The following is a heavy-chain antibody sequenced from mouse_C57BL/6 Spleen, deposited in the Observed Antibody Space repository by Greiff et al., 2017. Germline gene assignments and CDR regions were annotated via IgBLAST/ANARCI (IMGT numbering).Heavy chain of an antibody. J-gene: IGHJ2*01. CDR1: GYTFTSYW. Sequence: QVQLQQPGAELVKPGASVKLSCKASGYTFTSYWMHWVKQRPGQGLEWIGMIHPNSGSTNYNEKFKSKATLTVDKSSSTAYMQLSSLTSEDSAVYDCARSAQAKGYFDYWGQGTTLTVSS. V-gene: IGHV1-64*01. D-gene: IGHD3-2*02. CDR3: ARSAQAKGYFDY. CDR2: IHPNSGST.